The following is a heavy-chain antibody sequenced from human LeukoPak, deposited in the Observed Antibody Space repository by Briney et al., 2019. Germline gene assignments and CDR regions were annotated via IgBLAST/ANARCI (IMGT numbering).Heavy chain of an antibody. CDR3: ARGIVVVAQLGYYYYYMDV. CDR2: IYTSGST. J-gene: IGHJ6*03. V-gene: IGHV4-61*02. Sequence: SQTLSLTCTVSGGSISSGSYYWSWIRQPAGKGLEWIGRIYTSGSTNYNPSLKSRVTISVDTSKNQFSLKLSSVTAADTAVYYCARGIVVVAQLGYYYYYMDVWGKGTTVTISS. D-gene: IGHD2-15*01. CDR1: GGSISSGSYY.